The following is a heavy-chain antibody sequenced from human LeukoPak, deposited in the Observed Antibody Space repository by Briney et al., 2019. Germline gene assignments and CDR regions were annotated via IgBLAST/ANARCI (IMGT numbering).Heavy chain of an antibody. V-gene: IGHV1-69*13. CDR2: IIPIFGTA. J-gene: IGHJ4*02. Sequence: ASVKVSCKASGGTFSSYAISWVRQAPGQGLEWMGGIIPIFGTANYAQKFQGRVTITADESTSTAYMELSSLRSEDTAVYYCAREVRWLGGSRFDYWGQGTLVTVSS. CDR1: GGTFSSYA. CDR3: AREVRWLGGSRFDY. D-gene: IGHD3-16*01.